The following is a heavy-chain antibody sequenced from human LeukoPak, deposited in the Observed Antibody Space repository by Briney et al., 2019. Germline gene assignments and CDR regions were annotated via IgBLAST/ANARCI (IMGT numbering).Heavy chain of an antibody. CDR2: INPNSGGT. CDR1: GYSFTAYY. J-gene: IGHJ5*02. CDR3: ARGLGGGSLRRFDP. D-gene: IGHD2-15*01. Sequence: GASVKVSSKPSGYSFTAYYIHWLRQAPGQGLEWMGWINPNSGGTDYAQNFQGRVTMSRDTSISTAYMELNRLTYDDTAVYYCARGLGGGSLRRFDPWGQGTLVTVSS. V-gene: IGHV1-2*02.